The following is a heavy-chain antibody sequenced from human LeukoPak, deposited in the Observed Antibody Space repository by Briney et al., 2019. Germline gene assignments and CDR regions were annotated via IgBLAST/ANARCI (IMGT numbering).Heavy chain of an antibody. D-gene: IGHD2-15*01. V-gene: IGHV3-30*03. CDR3: ARVLRYCSGGNCYSGGLGYMDV. CDR2: MSNDGSNK. Sequence: GGSLRLSCAASGFTSSSYGMHWVRQAPGKGLEWVAVMSNDGSNKYYADSVKGRFTISRDNSKNTLYLQMNSLRAEDTAVYYCARVLRYCSGGNCYSGGLGYMDVWGKGTTVTISS. CDR1: GFTSSSYG. J-gene: IGHJ6*03.